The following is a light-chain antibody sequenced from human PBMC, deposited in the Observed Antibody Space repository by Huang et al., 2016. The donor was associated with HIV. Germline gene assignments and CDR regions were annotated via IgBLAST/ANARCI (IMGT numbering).Light chain of an antibody. CDR2: QAS. CDR1: RSVSRW. Sequence: DIQMTQYPSTLSASVGDRVTITCRDSRSVSRWLAWYQQKPQTAPQLLIYQASNLESGVPSRFNGVGSGTEFTLTISSLQPDDFATYYCQQYNSYYLTFGQGTRVEIK. J-gene: IGKJ1*01. V-gene: IGKV1-5*03. CDR3: QQYNSYYLT.